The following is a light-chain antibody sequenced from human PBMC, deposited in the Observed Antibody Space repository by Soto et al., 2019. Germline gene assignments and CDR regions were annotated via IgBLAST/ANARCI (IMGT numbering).Light chain of an antibody. V-gene: IGLV2-14*01. CDR2: DVS. CDR1: STDVGRYNY. J-gene: IGLJ1*01. Sequence: QSVLPQPASVSGSPGQSITISCTGTSTDVGRYNYVSWHQQHPGKAPKLMVYDVSNRPSWVSNRFSGSKSGITASLTISGLQAEDEADYYCTSYTSDSTYVFGTGTKVTVL. CDR3: TSYTSDSTYV.